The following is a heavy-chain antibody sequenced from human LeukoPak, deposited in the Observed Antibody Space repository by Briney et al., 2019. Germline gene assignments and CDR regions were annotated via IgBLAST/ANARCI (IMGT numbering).Heavy chain of an antibody. V-gene: IGHV4-30-4*08. J-gene: IGHJ4*02. CDR1: GASISSGDYY. CDR2: IYYSGST. Sequence: KPSETLSLTCTVSGASISSGDYYWTWIRQPPGKGLEWIGYIYYSGSTYYNPSLKSRLTISVDTSKNQFSLKLSSVTAADTAVYYCARSHYYPLSGSDNWGQGTLVTVSS. CDR3: ARSHYYPLSGSDN. D-gene: IGHD3-22*01.